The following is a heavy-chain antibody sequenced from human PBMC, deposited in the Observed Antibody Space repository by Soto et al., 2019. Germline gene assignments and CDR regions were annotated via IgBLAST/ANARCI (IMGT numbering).Heavy chain of an antibody. CDR3: SIDDYGDYGLLGYYYYYMDV. J-gene: IGHJ6*03. CDR1: GFTFSDYY. CDR2: ISSSGSTI. D-gene: IGHD4-17*01. V-gene: IGHV3-11*04. Sequence: GGSLRLSCAASGFTFSDYYMSWIRQAPGKGLEWVSYISSSGSTIYYADSVKGRFTISRDNAKNSLYLQMNSLRAEDTAVYYFSIDDYGDYGLLGYYYYYMDVWGKGTTVTVSS.